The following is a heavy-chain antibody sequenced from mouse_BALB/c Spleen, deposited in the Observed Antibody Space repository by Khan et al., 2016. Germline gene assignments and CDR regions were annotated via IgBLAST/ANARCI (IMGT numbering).Heavy chain of an antibody. D-gene: IGHD1-1*01. Sequence: QIQLVQSGPELKRPGKTVKISCKASGYTFTNYGINWVKQAPGKGLKWMGWINTYSGESTYADDFKGRFAFSLETSANTAYLQINSLKNEDTATDFCARYRYYYGSSRYFDVWGAGTTVTVSS. CDR2: INTYSGES. V-gene: IGHV9-3-1*01. J-gene: IGHJ1*01. CDR1: GYTFTNYG. CDR3: ARYRYYYGSSRYFDV.